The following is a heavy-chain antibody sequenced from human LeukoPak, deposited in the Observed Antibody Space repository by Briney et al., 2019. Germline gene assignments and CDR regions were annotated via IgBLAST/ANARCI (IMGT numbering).Heavy chain of an antibody. CDR3: AREGGFSIFDY. J-gene: IGHJ4*02. CDR2: INHSGST. V-gene: IGHV4-34*01. Sequence: SETLSLTCAVYGWSFSSYYWSWIRQPPGKGLEWIGEINHSGSTKYNPSLKSRVTISVHTSKNQSSLKLSSVTAADTAVYYCAREGGFSIFDYWGQGTLVTVSS. D-gene: IGHD5-12*01. CDR1: GWSFSSYY.